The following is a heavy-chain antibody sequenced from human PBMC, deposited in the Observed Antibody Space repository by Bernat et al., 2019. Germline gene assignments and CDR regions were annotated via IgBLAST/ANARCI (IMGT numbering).Heavy chain of an antibody. Sequence: EVQLVESRGGLVQPGGSLRLSCVASGFTFSSYWMHWVRQAPGKGLVWVSRINSDGSSTSYADSVKGRFTISRDNAKNTLYLQMNSLRAEDTAVYYCARTGRWGLRLMDYWGQGTLVTVSS. V-gene: IGHV3-74*01. CDR3: ARTGRWGLRLMDY. CDR1: GFTFSSYW. CDR2: INSDGSST. D-gene: IGHD5-12*01. J-gene: IGHJ4*02.